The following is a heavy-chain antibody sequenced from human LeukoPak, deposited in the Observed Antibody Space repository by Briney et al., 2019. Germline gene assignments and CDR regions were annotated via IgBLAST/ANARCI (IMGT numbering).Heavy chain of an antibody. J-gene: IGHJ4*02. CDR3: AKDGYSYGRYDY. CDR1: GFTFSSYA. V-gene: IGHV3-23*01. CDR2: ISGSGVST. Sequence: PGGSLRLSCAASGFTFSSYAMSWVRQAPGKGLEWVSAISGSGVSTYYADSVKGRFTISRDNSKNTLYLQMNSLRAEDTAVYYCAKDGYSYGRYDYWGQGTLVTVSS. D-gene: IGHD5-18*01.